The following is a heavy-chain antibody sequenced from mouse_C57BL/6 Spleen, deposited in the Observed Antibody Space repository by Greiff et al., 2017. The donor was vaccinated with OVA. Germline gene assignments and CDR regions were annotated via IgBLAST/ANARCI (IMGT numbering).Heavy chain of an antibody. Sequence: EVKLVESGPGLVKPSQSLSLTCSVTGFSITSGYYWNWIRQFPGNKLEWMGYISYDGSNNYNPSLKNRISITRDTSKNQFFLKLNSVTTEDTATYYCASGYDYDYAMDYWGQGTSVTVSS. CDR2: ISYDGSN. J-gene: IGHJ4*01. D-gene: IGHD2-4*01. CDR3: ASGYDYDYAMDY. CDR1: GFSITSGYY. V-gene: IGHV3-6*01.